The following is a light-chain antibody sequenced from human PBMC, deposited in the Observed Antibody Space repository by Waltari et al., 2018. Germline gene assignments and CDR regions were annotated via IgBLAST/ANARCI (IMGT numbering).Light chain of an antibody. V-gene: IGKV3-15*01. CDR1: QSIRSN. Sequence: EIVMTQSPATLSVFPGERATLSCRASQSIRSNLAWYQHKLGQAPRLLIYGASTRATGIPARFSGSGSGTEFTLTISSLQSEDFAVYFCQQYDNWLGTFGQGTKVEIK. CDR3: QQYDNWLGT. J-gene: IGKJ1*01. CDR2: GAS.